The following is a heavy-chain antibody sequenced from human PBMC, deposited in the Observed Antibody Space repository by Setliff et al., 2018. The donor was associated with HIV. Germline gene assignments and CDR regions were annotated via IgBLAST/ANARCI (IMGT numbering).Heavy chain of an antibody. V-gene: IGHV4-39*07. CDR1: GGSIRSGSYY. CDR3: ATLKMATIYRDFDY. CDR2: IDYSGST. D-gene: IGHD5-12*01. J-gene: IGHJ4*02. Sequence: SETLSLTCSVSGGSIRSGSYYWDWIRQPPGKGLEWIGSIDYSGSTNCNPSLKSRVSISVDTSKNQFSLKLSSVTAADTAVYYCATLKMATIYRDFDYWGQGTLVTVSS.